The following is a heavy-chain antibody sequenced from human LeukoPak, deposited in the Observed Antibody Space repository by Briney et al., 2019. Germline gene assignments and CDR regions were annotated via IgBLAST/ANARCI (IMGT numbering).Heavy chain of an antibody. J-gene: IGHJ6*02. V-gene: IGHV1-3*01. CDR3: ARERWHCRVNCYSVYYYALDV. Sequence: ASVKVSCKGSGYTFTNYAVHWVRQAPGQRLEWLGWINPGNGDTKYSQNFQGRVTVTSDTSAATAYVGLNSLTSEDTAVYYCARERWHCRVNCYSVYYYALDVWGQGTTVTVSS. CDR1: GYTFTNYA. D-gene: IGHD2-15*01. CDR2: INPGNGDT.